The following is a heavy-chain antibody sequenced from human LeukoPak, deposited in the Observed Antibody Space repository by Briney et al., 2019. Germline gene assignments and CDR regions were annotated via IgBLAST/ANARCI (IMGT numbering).Heavy chain of an antibody. CDR1: GFILSTYG. V-gene: IGHV3-30*02. CDR2: IRHDGSIK. Sequence: GGSLRLSCAASGFILSTYGMYWVRPAPGRGLEGVAFIRHDGSIKNDADSVKGRSTISRDNSKNTLYLQMNSLRAEDTAVYYCAKDNLADIDYWGQGTLVTVSS. CDR3: AKDNLADIDY. D-gene: IGHD3-16*01. J-gene: IGHJ4*02.